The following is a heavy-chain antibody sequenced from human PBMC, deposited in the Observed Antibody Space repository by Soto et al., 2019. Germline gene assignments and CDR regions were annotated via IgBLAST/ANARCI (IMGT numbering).Heavy chain of an antibody. Sequence: PSETLSLTCTVSGGSISSSSYYWGWIRQPPGKGLEWIGSIYYSGSTYYNPSLKSRVTISVDTSKNQFSLRLSSVTAADTAVYYCARLGAFYSSSSYYYYYYGMDVWGQGTTVTVSS. CDR2: IYYSGST. CDR3: ARLGAFYSSSSYYYYYYGMDV. CDR1: GGSISSSSYY. D-gene: IGHD6-13*01. J-gene: IGHJ6*02. V-gene: IGHV4-39*01.